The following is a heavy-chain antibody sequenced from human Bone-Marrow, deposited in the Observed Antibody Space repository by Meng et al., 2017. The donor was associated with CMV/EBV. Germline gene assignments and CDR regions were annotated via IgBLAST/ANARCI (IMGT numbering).Heavy chain of an antibody. CDR1: GGTFSSYA. D-gene: IGHD1-26*01. Sequence: SVKVSCKASGGTFSSYAISWVRQAPGQGLEWMGGIIPILGIANYAPKFQGRVTITADKPTSTAYMELSSLRSEDTAVYYCARGTPGELSYYYGMDVWGQGTTVAFSS. CDR2: IIPILGIA. V-gene: IGHV1-69*10. CDR3: ARGTPGELSYYYGMDV. J-gene: IGHJ6*02.